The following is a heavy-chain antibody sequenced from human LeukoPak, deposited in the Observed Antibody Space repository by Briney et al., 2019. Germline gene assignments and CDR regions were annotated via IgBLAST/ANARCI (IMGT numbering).Heavy chain of an antibody. V-gene: IGHV1-8*01. J-gene: IGHJ4*02. CDR1: GYTFTSYD. Sequence: GSSVKVSCKASGYTFTSYDINWVRQATGQGLEWMGWMNPNSGNTGYAQKFQGRVTMTRNTSISTAYMELSSLRSEDTAVYYCARMRAPGPGGNSATFDYWGQGTLVTVSS. CDR3: ARMRAPGPGGNSATFDY. CDR2: MNPNSGNT. D-gene: IGHD4-23*01.